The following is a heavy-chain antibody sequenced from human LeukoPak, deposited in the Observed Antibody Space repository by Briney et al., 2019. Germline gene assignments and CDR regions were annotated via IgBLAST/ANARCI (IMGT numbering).Heavy chain of an antibody. J-gene: IGHJ4*02. V-gene: IGHV3-21*01. Sequence: GGSLRLSCAASGFTFSSYSMNWVRQAPGKGLEWVSSISSSSSYIYYADSVKGRFTISRDNAKNSLYLQMNSLRAEDTAVYYCAKDLYSGSYSPTTSVDYWGQGTLVTVSS. CDR1: GFTFSSYS. CDR3: AKDLYSGSYSPTTSVDY. D-gene: IGHD1-26*01. CDR2: ISSSSSYI.